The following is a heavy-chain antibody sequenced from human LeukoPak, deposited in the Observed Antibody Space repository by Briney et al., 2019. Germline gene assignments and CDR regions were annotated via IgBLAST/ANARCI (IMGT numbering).Heavy chain of an antibody. J-gene: IGHJ4*02. D-gene: IGHD2-15*01. Sequence: GGSLRLSCAASGFTFSSYEMNWVRQAPGKGLEWVSYISSSGSTIYCADSVKGRFTISRDNAKNSLYLQMNSLRAEDTAVYYCARDDSTFSDYWGQGTLVTVSS. CDR3: ARDDSTFSDY. V-gene: IGHV3-48*03. CDR2: ISSSGSTI. CDR1: GFTFSSYE.